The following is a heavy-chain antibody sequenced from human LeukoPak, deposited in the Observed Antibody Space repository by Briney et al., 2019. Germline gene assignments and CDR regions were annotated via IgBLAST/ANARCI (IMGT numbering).Heavy chain of an antibody. J-gene: IGHJ4*02. CDR2: INHSGST. CDR1: GGSFSGYY. D-gene: IGHD1-1*01. V-gene: IGHV4-34*01. CDR3: ARATPWNDRSLYFDY. Sequence: SETLSLTCAVCGGSFSGYYWSWIRQPPGKGLEWIGEINHSGSTNYNPSLKSRVTISVDTSKNQFSLKLSSVTAADTAVYYCARATPWNDRSLYFDYWGQGTLVTVSS.